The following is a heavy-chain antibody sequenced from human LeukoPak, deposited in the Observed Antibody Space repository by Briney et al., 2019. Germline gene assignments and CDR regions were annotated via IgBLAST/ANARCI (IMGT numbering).Heavy chain of an antibody. CDR3: ARDLGYGDPFDC. D-gene: IGHD4-17*01. J-gene: IGHJ4*02. CDR1: GGSISSYY. V-gene: IGHV4-59*01. Sequence: ASETLSLTCTVSGGSISSYYWNWIRQPPGKGLEWIGYIFYSGSTNYNPSLKSRVTISVDTSKNQFSLKLSSVTAADTAVYYCARDLGYGDPFDCWGQGTLVTVSS. CDR2: IFYSGST.